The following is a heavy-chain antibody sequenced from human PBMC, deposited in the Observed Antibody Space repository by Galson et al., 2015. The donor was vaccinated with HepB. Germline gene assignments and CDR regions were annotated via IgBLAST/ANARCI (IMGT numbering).Heavy chain of an antibody. CDR2: INPNSGNT. J-gene: IGHJ4*02. Sequence: SVKVSCKASGYTFTGYYMHWVRQAPGQGLEWMGWINPNSGNTNYAQKFQGRVTMTRDTSISTAYLELSRLRSDDTAVYYCARVCPYNFWSDYCLGYWGQGTLVTVSS. V-gene: IGHV1-2*02. CDR3: ARVCPYNFWSDYCLGY. D-gene: IGHD3-3*01. CDR1: GYTFTGYY.